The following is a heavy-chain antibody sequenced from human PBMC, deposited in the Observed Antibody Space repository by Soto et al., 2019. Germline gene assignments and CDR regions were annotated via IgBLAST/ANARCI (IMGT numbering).Heavy chain of an antibody. V-gene: IGHV3-15*07. CDR3: TPLALKYNSDWYPLSD. CDR2: IKSETDGGTI. CDR1: GFTFSNVW. Sequence: EVQLVESGGGLVKPGGSLRLSCAGSGFTFSNVWMNWVRQAPGKGLEWVGRIKSETDGGTIDNAAPVKGRFTISRDDSNNTLYLQMNSLKTEDTATYYCTPLALKYNSDWYPLSDWGQGTRVTVSS. J-gene: IGHJ4*02. D-gene: IGHD6-19*01.